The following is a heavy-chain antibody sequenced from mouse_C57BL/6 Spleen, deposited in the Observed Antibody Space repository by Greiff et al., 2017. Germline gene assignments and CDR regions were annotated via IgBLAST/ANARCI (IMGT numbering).Heavy chain of an antibody. CDR1: GFTFSDYY. V-gene: IGHV5-16*01. CDR3: ARESDGYYRYFDV. CDR2: INYDGSST. J-gene: IGHJ1*03. D-gene: IGHD2-3*01. Sequence: EVKVVESEGGLVQPGSSMKLSCTASGFTFSDYYMAWVRQVPEKGLEWVANINYDGSSTYYLDSLKSRFIISRDNAKNILYLQMSSLKSEDTATYYCARESDGYYRYFDVWGTGTTVTVSS.